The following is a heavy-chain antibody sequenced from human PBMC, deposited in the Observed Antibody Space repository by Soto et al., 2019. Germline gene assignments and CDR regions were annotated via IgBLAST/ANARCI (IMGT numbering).Heavy chain of an antibody. CDR1: GFTFTGSW. J-gene: IGHJ4*02. CDR3: ARGIFGSGTAHDY. Sequence: EVQLVESGGGLVQPGGSLRLSCAASGFTFTGSWMHWVRQAPGKGLVWVSRINGDGSGTSYADFVKGRFIISRDDAKNTLFLQMNGLRAEDTAVYYCARGIFGSGTAHDYWGQGTLVTVSS. D-gene: IGHD3-10*01. V-gene: IGHV3-74*01. CDR2: INGDGSGT.